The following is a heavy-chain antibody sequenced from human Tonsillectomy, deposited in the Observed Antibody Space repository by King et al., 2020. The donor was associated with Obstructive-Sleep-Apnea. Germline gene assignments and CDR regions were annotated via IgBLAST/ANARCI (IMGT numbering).Heavy chain of an antibody. CDR3: AKEIPVDTNFDY. D-gene: IGHD5-18*01. Sequence: VQLVESGGGLVQRGGSLRLSCAASGFTFSSNAMSWVRQAPVKGLEWVSAISGRGGDTYSADSVKGRFTISRDNSTNTLYLQMNSLRAEDTAIYYCAKEIPVDTNFDYWGQGTLVTVSS. CDR1: GFTFSSNA. CDR2: ISGRGGDT. V-gene: IGHV3-23*04. J-gene: IGHJ4*02.